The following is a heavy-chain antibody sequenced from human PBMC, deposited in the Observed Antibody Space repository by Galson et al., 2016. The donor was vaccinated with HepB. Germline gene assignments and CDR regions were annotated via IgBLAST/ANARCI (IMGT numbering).Heavy chain of an antibody. Sequence: SVKVSCKASGGTFSIYAISWVRQAPGQGLEWMGGIIPIFGTANYAQKFQGRVTITADKSTSTAYMELTSLRSEDTAVYYCARGYTSGWDWFDPWGQGTLVTVSS. V-gene: IGHV1-69*06. J-gene: IGHJ5*02. CDR2: IIPIFGTA. D-gene: IGHD6-19*01. CDR1: GGTFSIYA. CDR3: ARGYTSGWDWFDP.